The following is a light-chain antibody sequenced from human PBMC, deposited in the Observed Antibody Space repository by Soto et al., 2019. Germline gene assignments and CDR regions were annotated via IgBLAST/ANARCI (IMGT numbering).Light chain of an antibody. CDR2: GAS. J-gene: IGKJ3*01. CDR3: QHYGRSAIFT. V-gene: IGKV3-20*01. CDR1: QSLSSNY. Sequence: EIVLTQSPGTLSLSPGERATLSCRASQSLSSNYLAWYQQKPGQAPRLLIHGASSRASGIPDRFSGSGSGTDFTLTISSLEPEDFAVYYCQHYGRSAIFTLGPGTTVDIK.